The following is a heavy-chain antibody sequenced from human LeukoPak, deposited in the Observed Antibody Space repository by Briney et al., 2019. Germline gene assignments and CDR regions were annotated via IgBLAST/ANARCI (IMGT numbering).Heavy chain of an antibody. D-gene: IGHD6-13*01. CDR1: GFTFSGYA. J-gene: IGHJ4*02. CDR3: AESSSSWSYYFNY. Sequence: GSLRLSCAASGFTFSGYAMAWVRQAPGKGLEWVSSITITGSSPSYADSVKGRFTVSRDNSKNTLYLQMNSLRAEDTAVYFCAESSSSWSYYFNYWGQGTLVTVSS. CDR2: ITITGSSP. V-gene: IGHV3-23*01.